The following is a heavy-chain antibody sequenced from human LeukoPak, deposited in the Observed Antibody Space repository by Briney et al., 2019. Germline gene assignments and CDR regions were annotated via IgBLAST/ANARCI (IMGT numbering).Heavy chain of an antibody. J-gene: IGHJ5*02. D-gene: IGHD3-22*01. CDR2: IYTSGNN. CDR1: GGSISSGSYY. V-gene: IGHV4-61*02. CDR3: ARDGLPAVDRWFVL. Sequence: PSETLSLTCTVSGGSISSGSYYWIWLRPPAGQGLVWIVRIYTSGNNNYYPSLKSRVTISVDTSKNQFSLKLSSVTAADTAVYYCARDGLPAVDRWFVLGGQGTLVTVPS.